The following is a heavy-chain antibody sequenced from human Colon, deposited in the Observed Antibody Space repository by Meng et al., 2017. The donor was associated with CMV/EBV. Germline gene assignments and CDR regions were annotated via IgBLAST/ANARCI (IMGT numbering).Heavy chain of an antibody. CDR1: GFTFSSYS. J-gene: IGHJ6*02. D-gene: IGHD2-2*02. Sequence: GGSLRLSCAASGFTFSSYSMNWVRQAPGKGLEWVSSISSSSSYIYYADSVKGRFTISRDNAKNSLYLQMNSLRAEDTAVYYCARVFGWGVPAAIGGQDYYYYYGMDVWGQGTTVTVSS. V-gene: IGHV3-21*01. CDR2: ISSSSSYI. CDR3: ARVFGWGVPAAIGGQDYYYYYGMDV.